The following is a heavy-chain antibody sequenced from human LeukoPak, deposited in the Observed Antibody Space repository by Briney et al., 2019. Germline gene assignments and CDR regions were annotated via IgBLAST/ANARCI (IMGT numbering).Heavy chain of an antibody. CDR1: GFTFSDYY. CDR3: ARDARQQLVERFDY. CDR2: ISSSGSTI. Sequence: GGSLRLSCAASGFTFSDYYMSWIRLAPGKGLEWVSCISSSGSTIYYADSVKGRFTISRDNAKNSLYLQMNSLRAEDTAVYYCARDARQQLVERFDYWGQGTLVTVSS. J-gene: IGHJ4*02. V-gene: IGHV3-11*01. D-gene: IGHD6-13*01.